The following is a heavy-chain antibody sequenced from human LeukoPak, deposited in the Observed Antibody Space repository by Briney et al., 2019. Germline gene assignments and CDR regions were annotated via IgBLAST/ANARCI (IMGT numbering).Heavy chain of an antibody. J-gene: IGHJ4*02. CDR3: ARVTRSRAPEMAAYVDFDY. Sequence: ASVKVSCKASGYTFTGYYMHWERQAPGQGLEWMGWINPNSGGTNYAQKFQGRVTMTRDTSISTAYMELSRLRSDDTAVYYCARVTRSRAPEMAAYVDFDYWGQGTLVTVSS. D-gene: IGHD5-24*01. CDR2: INPNSGGT. CDR1: GYTFTGYY. V-gene: IGHV1-2*02.